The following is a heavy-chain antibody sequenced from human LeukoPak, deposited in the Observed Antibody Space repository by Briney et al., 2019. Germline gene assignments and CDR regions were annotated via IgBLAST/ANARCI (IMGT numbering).Heavy chain of an antibody. J-gene: IGHJ4*02. D-gene: IGHD6-19*01. Sequence: PGGSLRLSCAASGFTFTSYAMSWVRQAPGKGLGWVSAINDGGGSTYYADSVKGRFTISRDNSKSTLYLQMDSLRADDTAVYYCAKDGSPGGVAEYDSWGQGSLVIVSA. CDR2: INDGGGST. CDR3: AKDGSPGGVAEYDS. CDR1: GFTFTSYA. V-gene: IGHV3-23*01.